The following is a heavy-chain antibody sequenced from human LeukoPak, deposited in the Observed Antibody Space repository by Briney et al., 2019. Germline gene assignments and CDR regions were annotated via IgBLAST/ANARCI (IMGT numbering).Heavy chain of an antibody. V-gene: IGHV1-69*01. CDR3: ARIAVPASIYGWFYP. D-gene: IGHD2-2*01. CDR2: IIPIFGTA. Sequence: SVKVSCKASGGTFSSYAISWVRQAPGQGLDGMGGIIPIFGTANYAQKLQGRVTITADESTSTAYMELSSMRSEDTAVYYCARIAVPASIYGWFYPWGQGTLVTVSS. CDR1: GGTFSSYA. J-gene: IGHJ5*02.